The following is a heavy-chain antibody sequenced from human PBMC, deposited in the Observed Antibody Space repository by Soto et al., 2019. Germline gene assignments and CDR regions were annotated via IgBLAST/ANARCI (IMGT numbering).Heavy chain of an antibody. Sequence: QVQLVQSGAEVKKPGASVKVSCKASGYSFTSYDINWVRQATGQGLEWMGWMNPNSGNTGYAQKFQGRVTMTRNTSISTAYMELSSLRSVGGLLFFCARVSMGSSSEDFQHWGQGTLVTVSS. CDR2: MNPNSGNT. CDR3: ARVSMGSSSEDFQH. CDR1: GYSFTSYD. J-gene: IGHJ1*01. V-gene: IGHV1-8*01. D-gene: IGHD6-6*01.